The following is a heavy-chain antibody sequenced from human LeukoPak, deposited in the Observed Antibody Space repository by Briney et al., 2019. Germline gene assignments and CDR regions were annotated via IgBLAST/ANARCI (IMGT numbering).Heavy chain of an antibody. J-gene: IGHJ5*02. CDR2: IGTAGDT. CDR3: ARDLGQYYDTSDNWFDP. CDR1: GFTFSSYD. D-gene: IGHD3-22*01. V-gene: IGHV3-13*03. Sequence: GGSLRLSCAACGFTFSSYDMHWVRQATGKGLEWVSAIGTAGDTYYPGSVKGQFTISRENAKNSLYLQMNSLRAEDTAVYYCARDLGQYYDTSDNWFDPWGQGTLVTVSS.